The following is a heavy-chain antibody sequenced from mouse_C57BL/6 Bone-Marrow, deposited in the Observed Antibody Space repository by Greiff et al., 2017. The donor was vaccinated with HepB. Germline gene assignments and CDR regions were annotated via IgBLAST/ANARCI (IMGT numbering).Heavy chain of an antibody. D-gene: IGHD3-1*01. Sequence: EVKLMESGGGLVKPGGSLKLSCAASGFTFSDYGMHWVRQAPEKGLEWVAYISSGSSTIYYADTVKGRFTISRDNAKNTLFLQMTSLRSEDTAMYYCARPGPNYFDYWGQGTTLTVSS. CDR1: GFTFSDYG. CDR2: ISSGSSTI. CDR3: ARPGPNYFDY. J-gene: IGHJ2*01. V-gene: IGHV5-17*01.